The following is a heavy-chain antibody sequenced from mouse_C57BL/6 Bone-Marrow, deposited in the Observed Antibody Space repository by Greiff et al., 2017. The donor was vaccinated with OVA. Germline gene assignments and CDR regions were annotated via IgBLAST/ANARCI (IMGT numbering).Heavy chain of an antibody. CDR2: ISYDGSN. Sequence: DVKLVESGPGLVKPSQSLSLTCSVTGYSITSGYYWNWIRQFPGNKLEWMGYISYDGSNNYNPSLKNRISITRDTSKNQFFLKLNSVTTEDTATYYCARDRGSHFDYWGQGTTLTVSS. D-gene: IGHD3-1*01. CDR3: ARDRGSHFDY. V-gene: IGHV3-6*01. J-gene: IGHJ2*01. CDR1: GYSITSGYY.